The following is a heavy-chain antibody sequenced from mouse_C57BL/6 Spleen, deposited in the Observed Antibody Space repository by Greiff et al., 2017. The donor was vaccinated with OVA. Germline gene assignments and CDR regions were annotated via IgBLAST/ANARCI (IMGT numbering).Heavy chain of an antibody. CDR3: AKKDYSKRGAMDY. CDR2: IWRGGST. CDR1: GFSLTSYG. D-gene: IGHD2-5*01. Sequence: QVQLKESGPGLVQPSQSLSITCTVSGFSLTSYGVHWVRQSPGKGLEWLGVIWRGGSTDYNAAFMSRLSITKDNSKSQVFFKMNSLQADDTAIYYCAKKDYSKRGAMDYWGQGTSVTVSS. V-gene: IGHV2-5*01. J-gene: IGHJ4*01.